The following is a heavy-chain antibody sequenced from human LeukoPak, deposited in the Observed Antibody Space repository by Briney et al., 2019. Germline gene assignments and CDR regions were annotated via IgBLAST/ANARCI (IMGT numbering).Heavy chain of an antibody. V-gene: IGHV1-8*02. Sequence: ASVKVSCKASGYTFTSYYMHWVRQAPGQGLEWLGWMSPNSGDTGYAQKFQGRVTMTSDSSISTAYMELSSLRSEDTAIYYCVRTPPNWGFDYWGQGTLVTVSS. CDR1: GYTFTSYY. CDR3: VRTPPNWGFDY. D-gene: IGHD7-27*01. CDR2: MSPNSGDT. J-gene: IGHJ4*02.